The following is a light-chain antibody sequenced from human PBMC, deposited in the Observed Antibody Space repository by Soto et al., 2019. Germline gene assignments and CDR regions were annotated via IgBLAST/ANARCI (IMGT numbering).Light chain of an antibody. CDR3: QSYDISLSGVV. CDR1: SSNIGAGYD. CDR2: GNS. V-gene: IGLV1-40*01. J-gene: IGLJ2*01. Sequence: QSVLTQPPSVSGAPGQRVTISCTGSSSNIGAGYDVHWYQHLPGTAPKLLIYGNSNRPSGVPDRFSGSKSGTSASLAITGLQAEDEADYYCQSYDISLSGVVFGVGTKVTVL.